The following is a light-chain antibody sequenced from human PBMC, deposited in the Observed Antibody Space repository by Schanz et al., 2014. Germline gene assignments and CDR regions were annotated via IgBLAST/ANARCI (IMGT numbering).Light chain of an antibody. J-gene: IGLJ2*01. Sequence: QSALTQPASVSGSPGQSITISCTGTSSDVGGYNYVSWYQQHPGKAPKLMIYDVTNRPSGVSNRFSGSKSGNTASLTISGLQAEDEADYYCNSYTRSNTLLFGGGTKLTVL. V-gene: IGLV2-14*03. CDR2: DVT. CDR1: SSDVGGYNY. CDR3: NSYTRSNTLL.